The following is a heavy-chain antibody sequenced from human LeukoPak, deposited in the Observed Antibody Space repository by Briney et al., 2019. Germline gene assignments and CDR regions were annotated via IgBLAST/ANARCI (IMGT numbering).Heavy chain of an antibody. CDR3: AGYCSGGSCYSVLR. Sequence: GGSLRLSCAASGFTFSSYSMNWVRQAPGKGLEWVSYISSSSSTIYYADSVKGRFTISRDNAKNSLYLQMNSLRAEDTAVYYCAGYCSGGSCYSVLRWGQGTLVTVSS. V-gene: IGHV3-48*04. J-gene: IGHJ4*02. D-gene: IGHD2-15*01. CDR2: ISSSSSTI. CDR1: GFTFSSYS.